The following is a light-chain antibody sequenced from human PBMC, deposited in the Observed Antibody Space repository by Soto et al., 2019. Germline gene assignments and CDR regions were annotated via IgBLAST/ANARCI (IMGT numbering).Light chain of an antibody. CDR1: QSVSSSY. J-gene: IGKJ1*01. V-gene: IGKV3-20*01. CDR2: GAS. CDR3: QQYGSSPST. Sequence: EIVLTQSPGTLYLSPGETATLSCRASQSVSSSYLAWYQQKPGQAPRLLIYGASSRATGIPDRFSGSGSGTDFTLTISRLEPEDFAVYYCQQYGSSPSTFGQGTKVEIK.